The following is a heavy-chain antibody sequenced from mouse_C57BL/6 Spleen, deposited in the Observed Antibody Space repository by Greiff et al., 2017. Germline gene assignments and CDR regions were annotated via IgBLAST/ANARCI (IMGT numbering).Heavy chain of an antibody. V-gene: IGHV14-4*01. CDR3: TTRAYYYGSSSPYFDY. Sequence: VQLKESGAELVRPGASVKLSCTASGFNIKDDYLHWVKQRPEQGLEWIGWIDPENGDTEYASKFQGKATITADTSSNTAYLQLSSLTSEDTAVYYCTTRAYYYGSSSPYFDYWGQGTTLTVSS. D-gene: IGHD1-1*01. CDR2: IDPENGDT. CDR1: GFNIKDDY. J-gene: IGHJ2*01.